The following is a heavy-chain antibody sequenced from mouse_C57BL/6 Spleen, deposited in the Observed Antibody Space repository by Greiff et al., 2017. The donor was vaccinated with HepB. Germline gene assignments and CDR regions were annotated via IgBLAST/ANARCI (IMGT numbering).Heavy chain of an antibody. CDR2: ISDGGSYT. Sequence: EVKLVESGGGLVKPGGSLKLSCAASGFTFSSYAMSWVRQTPEKRLEWVATISDGGSYTYYPDNVKGRFTISRDNAKNNLYLQMSHLKSEDTAMYYCARSLLGRDWFAYWGQGTLVTVSA. CDR3: ARSLLGRDWFAY. D-gene: IGHD4-1*01. V-gene: IGHV5-4*03. J-gene: IGHJ3*01. CDR1: GFTFSSYA.